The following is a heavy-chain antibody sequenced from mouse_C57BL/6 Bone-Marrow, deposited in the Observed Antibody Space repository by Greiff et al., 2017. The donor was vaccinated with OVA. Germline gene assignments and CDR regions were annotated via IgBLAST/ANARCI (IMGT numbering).Heavy chain of an antibody. CDR1: GYTFTSYW. CDR3: ARSYDSGDY. D-gene: IGHD2-4*01. V-gene: IGHV1-59*01. J-gene: IGHJ2*01. Sequence: QVQLQQPGAELVRPGTSVKLSCKASGYTFTSYWMHWVKQRPGQGLEWIGVIDPSDSYTHYNQKFKGKATLTVDTSSSTAYMQLSSLTSEDSAVYYCARSYDSGDYWGQGTTRTVSA. CDR2: IDPSDSYT.